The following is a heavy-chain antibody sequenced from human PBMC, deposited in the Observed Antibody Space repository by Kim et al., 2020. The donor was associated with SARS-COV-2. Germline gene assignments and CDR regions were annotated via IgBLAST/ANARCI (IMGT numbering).Heavy chain of an antibody. J-gene: IGHJ4*02. V-gene: IGHV3-23*01. CDR1: GFTFSSYA. CDR3: AKPLTLGIAVADYFDY. CDR2: ISGRGGST. Sequence: GGSLRLSCAASGFTFSSYAMSWVRQAPGKGLEWVSAISGRGGSTYYADSVKGRVTISRDNSKTTLYLQMNSLRAEDTAVYYCAKPLTLGIAVADYFDYWGQGPRVPVSS. D-gene: IGHD6-19*01.